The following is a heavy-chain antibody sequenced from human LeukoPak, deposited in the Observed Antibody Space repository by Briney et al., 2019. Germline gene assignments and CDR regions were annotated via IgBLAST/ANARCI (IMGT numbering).Heavy chain of an antibody. CDR1: GFTFSSYA. CDR3: AKETYSSSWRPYYYYYYMDV. V-gene: IGHV3-30-3*01. J-gene: IGHJ6*03. D-gene: IGHD6-13*01. Sequence: GRSLRLSCAASGFTFSSYAMHWVRQAPGKGLEWVAVISYDGSNKYYADSVKGRFTISRDNSKNTLYLQMNSLRAEDTAVYYCAKETYSSSWRPYYYYYYMDVWGKGTTVTVSS. CDR2: ISYDGSNK.